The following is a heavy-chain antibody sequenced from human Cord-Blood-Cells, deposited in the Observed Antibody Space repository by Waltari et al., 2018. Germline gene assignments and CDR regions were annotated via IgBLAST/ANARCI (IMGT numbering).Heavy chain of an antibody. J-gene: IGHJ3*02. CDR2: INHSGST. CDR1: GGSFSGYY. Sequence: QVQLQQWGAGLLKPSETLSLTCAVYGGSFSGYYWSWIRQPPGKGLEWIGEINHSGSTNDNPSLKSRVTIPVDTSKNQFPLKLRSVTAADTAVYYCARCDSSGYKEAFDIWGQGTMVTVSS. D-gene: IGHD3-22*01. V-gene: IGHV4-34*01. CDR3: ARCDSSGYKEAFDI.